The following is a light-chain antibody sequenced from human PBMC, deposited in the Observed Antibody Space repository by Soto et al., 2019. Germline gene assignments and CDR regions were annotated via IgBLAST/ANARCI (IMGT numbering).Light chain of an antibody. Sequence: QSALTQPASVSGSPGQSISISCTGSSSDVGYYDYISWYQQHPGKAPKLMISEVTNRPSGVSNRFSGSKSGNTASLTISWLQTEDEADYYCSSYTSSGTLVVGGGTKLTVL. J-gene: IGLJ3*02. CDR1: SSDVGYYDY. V-gene: IGLV2-14*01. CDR3: SSYTSSGTLV. CDR2: EVT.